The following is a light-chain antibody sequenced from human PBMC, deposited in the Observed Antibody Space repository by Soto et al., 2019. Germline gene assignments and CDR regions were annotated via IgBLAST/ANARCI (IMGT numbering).Light chain of an antibody. V-gene: IGKV3-15*01. CDR2: GAS. Sequence: EIVSTQSPGNLSVSPGERATLSCRASQSVNSNLAWYQQKLGQAPRVLIFGASTRATGIPARFSGSGSGTEFSLTINSLQSEDFAVYYCQEYNTWPWTFGQGTKVDI. J-gene: IGKJ1*01. CDR3: QEYNTWPWT. CDR1: QSVNSN.